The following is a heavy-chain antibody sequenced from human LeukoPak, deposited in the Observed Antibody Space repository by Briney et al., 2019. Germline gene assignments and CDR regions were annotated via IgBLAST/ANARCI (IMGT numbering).Heavy chain of an antibody. Sequence: GGSLRLSCAASGLTFADYAMHWVRQAPGKGLEWVSGISWNSGSIGYADSVKGRFTISRDNAKNSLYLQMNSLRAEDTALYYCAKAYSSSWYGAFDYWGQGALVTVSS. CDR1: GLTFADYA. CDR2: ISWNSGSI. J-gene: IGHJ4*02. V-gene: IGHV3-9*01. CDR3: AKAYSSSWYGAFDY. D-gene: IGHD6-13*01.